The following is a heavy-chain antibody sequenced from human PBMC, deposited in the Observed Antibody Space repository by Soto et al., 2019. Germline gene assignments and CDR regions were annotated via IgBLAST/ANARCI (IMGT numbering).Heavy chain of an antibody. V-gene: IGHV4-30-2*01. CDR3: AREGCSDGSCYYDY. CDR2: IYHSETT. Sequence: SETLSLTCAVSGASINSGGYSWTWIRQPPGKGLEWIGYIYHSETTSYNPSLKSRVTISVDTSKNQFSLKLTSVTAADTAVYYCAREGCSDGSCYYDYWGQGATGTVSS. J-gene: IGHJ4*02. D-gene: IGHD2-15*01. CDR1: GASINSGGYS.